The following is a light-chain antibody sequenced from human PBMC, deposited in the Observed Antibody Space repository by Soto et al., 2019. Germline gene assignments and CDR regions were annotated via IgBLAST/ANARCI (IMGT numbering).Light chain of an antibody. CDR2: GAF. Sequence: EIVMTQSPATLSVSPGEGATLSCWASQSVAGNLAWYQQKPGQAPRLLIYGAFTRATGIPATFSGSGSGTEFTLTISSLQSEDFAVYYCQQYNKWPLTFSGGTKVEIK. V-gene: IGKV3-15*01. J-gene: IGKJ4*01. CDR3: QQYNKWPLT. CDR1: QSVAGN.